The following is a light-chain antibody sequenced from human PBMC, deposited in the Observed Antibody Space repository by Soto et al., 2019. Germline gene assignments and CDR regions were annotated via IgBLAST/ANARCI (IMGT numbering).Light chain of an antibody. Sequence: DIQMTQSPSSRSASVGDRVTITCRASQSISYNLNWYQQKQGRAPRLLIYSTSTLQSGVPSKFSGSASGTDFTLTISSLQPEDFATYYCQQSYSTPWTFGQGTKVDIK. CDR2: STS. V-gene: IGKV1-39*01. J-gene: IGKJ1*01. CDR3: QQSYSTPWT. CDR1: QSISYN.